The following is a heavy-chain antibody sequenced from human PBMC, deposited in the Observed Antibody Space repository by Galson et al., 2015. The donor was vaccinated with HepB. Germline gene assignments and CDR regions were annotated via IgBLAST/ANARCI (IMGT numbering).Heavy chain of an antibody. D-gene: IGHD4-11*01. Sequence: SVKVSCKASGYTFTGYYMHWVRQAPGQGLEWMGWINPNSGGTNYAQKFQGWVTMTRDTSISTAYMELSRLRSDDTAVYYCARETSPGFGMDVWGQGTTVTVSS. CDR3: ARETSPGFGMDV. V-gene: IGHV1-2*04. J-gene: IGHJ6*02. CDR1: GYTFTGYY. CDR2: INPNSGGT.